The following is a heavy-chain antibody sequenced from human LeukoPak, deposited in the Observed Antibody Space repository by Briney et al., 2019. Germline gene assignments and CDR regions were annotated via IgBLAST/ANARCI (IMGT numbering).Heavy chain of an antibody. V-gene: IGHV1-69*13. J-gene: IGHJ4*02. CDR3: ARGFGYSYGSFDY. D-gene: IGHD5-18*01. Sequence: SVKVSCKASGGTFSSYAISWVRQAPGQGLEWKGGIIPIFGTANYAQKFQGRVTITADESTSTAYMELSSLRSEDTAVYYCARGFGYSYGSFDYWGQGTLVTVSS. CDR1: GGTFSSYA. CDR2: IIPIFGTA.